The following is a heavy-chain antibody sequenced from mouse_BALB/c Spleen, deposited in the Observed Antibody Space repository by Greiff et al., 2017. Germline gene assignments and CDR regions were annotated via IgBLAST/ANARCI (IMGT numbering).Heavy chain of an antibody. CDR3: ARDDYYGYDGAWFAY. D-gene: IGHD2-2*01. Sequence: VQGVESGPGLVAPSQSLSITCTVSGFSLTGYGVNWVRQPPGKGLEWLGMIWGDGSTDYNSALKSRLSISKDNSKSQVFLKMNSLQTDDTARYYCARDDYYGYDGAWFAYWGQGTLVTVSA. CDR1: GFSLTGYG. J-gene: IGHJ3*01. V-gene: IGHV2-6-7*01. CDR2: IWGDGST.